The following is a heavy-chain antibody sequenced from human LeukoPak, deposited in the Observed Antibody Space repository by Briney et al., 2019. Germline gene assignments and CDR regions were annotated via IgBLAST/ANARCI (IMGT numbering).Heavy chain of an antibody. CDR1: GFTFTNAW. V-gene: IGHV3-15*07. CDR3: TTAPLDY. Sequence: GGSLRLSCAASGFTFTNAWMNWVRQAPGKGLEWVGRIKSKADGETIDYAAPVIGRFTMSRDDSKNTLFPQMNSLETEDAAIYYCTTAPLDYWGQGTLVTVSS. CDR2: IKSKADGETI. J-gene: IGHJ4*02.